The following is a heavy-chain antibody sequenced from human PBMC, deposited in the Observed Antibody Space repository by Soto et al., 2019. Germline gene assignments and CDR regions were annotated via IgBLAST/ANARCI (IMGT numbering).Heavy chain of an antibody. CDR3: AGPGPLFALDY. Sequence: GGSLRLSCAVSGFSVSSNYMNWVRQAPGKGLEWVSIIYSGGTTYYADSVKGRFTISRDNSKNTLYLQMNSLRAEDTAVYYCAGPGPLFALDYWGQGTLVTVSS. D-gene: IGHD2-21*01. CDR2: IYSGGTT. J-gene: IGHJ4*02. CDR1: GFSVSSNY. V-gene: IGHV3-66*01.